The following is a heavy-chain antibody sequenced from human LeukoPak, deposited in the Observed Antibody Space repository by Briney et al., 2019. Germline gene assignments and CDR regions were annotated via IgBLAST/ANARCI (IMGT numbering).Heavy chain of an antibody. CDR1: GFTFSTYW. J-gene: IGHJ4*02. V-gene: IGHV3-7*01. CDR3: AKGGHVDY. CDR2: INEDGREV. Sequence: GGSLRLSCAASGFTFSTYWMTWVRQAPGKGLEWVANINEDGREVYYVDSVKGRFTISRDNAKNSLYLQMSSLRVEDTAVYYCAKGGHVDYCGQRTVVTVSS.